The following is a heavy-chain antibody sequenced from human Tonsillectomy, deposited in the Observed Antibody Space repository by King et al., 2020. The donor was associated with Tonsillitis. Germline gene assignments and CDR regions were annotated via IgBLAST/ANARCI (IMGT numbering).Heavy chain of an antibody. V-gene: IGHV3-30*18. D-gene: IGHD2-15*01. CDR1: GFTFSSYG. CDR2: ISYDGSNK. CDR3: AKDSCSGGSCYSDYYGMDV. J-gene: IGHJ6*02. Sequence: VQLVESGGGVVQPGRSLRVSCAASGFTFSSYGMHWVRQAPGKGLEWVAVISYDGSNKYYADSVKGRFTISRDNSKNTLYLQMNSLRAEDTAVYYCAKDSCSGGSCYSDYYGMDVWGQGTTVTVAS.